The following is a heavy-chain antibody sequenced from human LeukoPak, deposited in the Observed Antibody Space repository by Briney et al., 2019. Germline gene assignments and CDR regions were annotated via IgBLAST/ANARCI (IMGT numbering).Heavy chain of an antibody. CDR2: VSYSSSTI. CDR1: GFTFSSYS. CDR3: ARDERAGSGWYFVY. V-gene: IGHV3-48*02. J-gene: IGHJ4*02. Sequence: GGSLRLSCAASGFTFSSYSMNWVRQAPGKGLEWVSYVSYSSSTIYYADSVKGRFTISRDNAKNSLYLQMNSLRDEDTAVYYCARDERAGSGWYFVYWGQGTLVTVSS. D-gene: IGHD6-19*01.